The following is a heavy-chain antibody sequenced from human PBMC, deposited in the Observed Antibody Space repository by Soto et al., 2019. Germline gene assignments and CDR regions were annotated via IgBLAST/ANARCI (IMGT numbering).Heavy chain of an antibody. CDR2: IYYSGST. CDR1: GGSISSYY. V-gene: IGHV4-59*08. Sequence: SETLSLTCTVSGGSISSYYWSWIRQPPGKGLEWIGYIYYSGSTNYNPSLKSRVTISVDTSKNQFSLKLSSVTAADTAVYYCARRLKAADSSLFQWGFDPWGQGTLVTVSS. J-gene: IGHJ5*02. D-gene: IGHD6-19*01. CDR3: ARRLKAADSSLFQWGFDP.